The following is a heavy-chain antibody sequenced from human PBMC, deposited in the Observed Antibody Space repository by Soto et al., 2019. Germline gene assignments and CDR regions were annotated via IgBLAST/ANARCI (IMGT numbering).Heavy chain of an antibody. V-gene: IGHV4-61*01. CDR2: MYYTGVT. CDR3: ARGGEPLGYYGLDV. J-gene: IGHJ6*02. CDR1: GGSVRSGNHF. Sequence: QVQLQESSPGLLKASETLSLTCSVSGGSVRSGNHFWNWIRQPPGRGLEWLGYMYYTGVTNYNPSLKSRVSMSVDTSKDQFSLNLTSLTAADTAVYYCARGGEPLGYYGLDVWGQGTTVTVSS.